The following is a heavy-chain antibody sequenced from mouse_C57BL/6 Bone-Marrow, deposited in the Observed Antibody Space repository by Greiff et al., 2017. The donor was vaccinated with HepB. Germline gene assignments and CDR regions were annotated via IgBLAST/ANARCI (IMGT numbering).Heavy chain of an antibody. CDR1: GFTFSDFY. Sequence: EVKLVESGGGLVQSGRSLRLSCAPSGFTFSDFYMEWVRQAPGKGLEWIAASRNKANDYTTEYSASVKGRFIVSRDTSQSILYLQMNALRAEDTAIYYCARDANYASGNYYAMDYWGQGTSVTVSS. CDR3: ARDANYASGNYYAMDY. CDR2: SRNKANDYTT. V-gene: IGHV7-1*01. J-gene: IGHJ4*01. D-gene: IGHD2-1*01.